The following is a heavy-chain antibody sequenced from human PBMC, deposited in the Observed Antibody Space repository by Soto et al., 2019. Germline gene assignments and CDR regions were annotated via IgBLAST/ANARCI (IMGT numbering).Heavy chain of an antibody. CDR3: AKGLISWIAFDI. J-gene: IGHJ3*02. CDR1: GFTFSSYA. V-gene: IGHV3-23*01. CDR2: ISGSGGST. D-gene: IGHD6-13*01. Sequence: GGSLRLSCAASGFTFSSYAMSWVRQAPGKGLEWGSAISGSGGSTYYADSVKGRFTISRDKSKNTLYLQMNSLRAEDTAVYYCAKGLISWIAFDIWGQGTMVTVSS.